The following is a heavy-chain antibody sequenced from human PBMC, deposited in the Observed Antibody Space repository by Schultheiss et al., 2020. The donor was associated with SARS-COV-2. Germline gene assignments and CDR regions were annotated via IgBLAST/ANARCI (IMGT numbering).Heavy chain of an antibody. CDR1: GFTFSNYA. CDR3: AKANMVRGALDAFDI. V-gene: IGHV3-23*01. J-gene: IGHJ3*02. CDR2: ISGSGGST. D-gene: IGHD3-10*01. Sequence: GGSLRLSCTASGFTFSNYAMNWVRQAPGKGLEWVSAISGSGGSTYYADSVKGRFTISRDNSKNTLYLQMNSLRAEDTAVYYCAKANMVRGALDAFDIWGQGTMVTVSS.